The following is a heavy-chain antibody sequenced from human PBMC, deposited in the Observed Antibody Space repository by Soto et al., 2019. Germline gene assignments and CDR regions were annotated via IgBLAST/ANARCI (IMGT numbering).Heavy chain of an antibody. Sequence: ASVKVSCKASGYTFTSYDINWVRQATGQGLEWMGWMNPNSGNTGYAQKLQGRVTMTRNTSISTAYMELSSLRSEDTAVYYCARLIAAAYYYYYGMDVWGQGTTVTVSS. CDR3: ARLIAAAYYYYYGMDV. D-gene: IGHD6-13*01. CDR2: MNPNSGNT. V-gene: IGHV1-8*01. J-gene: IGHJ6*02. CDR1: GYTFTSYD.